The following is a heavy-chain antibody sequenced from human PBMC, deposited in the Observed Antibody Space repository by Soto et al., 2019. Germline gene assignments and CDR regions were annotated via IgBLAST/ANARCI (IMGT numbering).Heavy chain of an antibody. CDR2: VSGAGLIT. V-gene: IGHV3-23*01. D-gene: IGHD3-10*01. CDR1: GFTFSNYA. CDR3: AREGLWFGEYYFDY. J-gene: IGHJ4*02. Sequence: PGGSLRLSCAASGFTFSNYAMSWVRHVPGKGLEWVSSVSGAGLITYYADSVRGRFTISRDNSRNTLYLQMNSLRAEDTAVYYCAREGLWFGEYYFDYWGQGTLVTVSS.